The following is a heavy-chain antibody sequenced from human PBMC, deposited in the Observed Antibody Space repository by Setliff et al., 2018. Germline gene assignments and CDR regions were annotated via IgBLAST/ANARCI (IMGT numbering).Heavy chain of an antibody. CDR2: XXXXXXXX. V-gene: IGHV1-69*05. Sequence: SVKVSCKASGGTFSSYGISWVRQAPGQGLEXXXXXXXXXXXXXXXXXXXGRVXXITDESTTTAYMELSSLSSDDTAVYYCAREGVDSRSSTDYRYYMDVWGKGTTVTVSS. J-gene: IGHJ6*03. CDR3: AREGVDSRSSTDYRYYMDV. D-gene: IGHD3-22*01. CDR1: GGTFSSYG.